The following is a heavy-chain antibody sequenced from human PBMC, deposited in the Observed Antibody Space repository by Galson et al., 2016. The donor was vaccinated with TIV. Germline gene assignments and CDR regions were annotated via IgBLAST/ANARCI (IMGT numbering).Heavy chain of an antibody. Sequence: SLRLSCAASGLSVSINYMTWVRQAPGKGLEWVSVISDGGNTYYPDSVKGRFTISRDNSKNTLYLQMNSQRVEDTAVHYCARDRIVDATDYYYYYGMDVWGQGTAVTVSS. CDR2: ISDGGNT. J-gene: IGHJ6*02. D-gene: IGHD1-26*01. CDR3: ARDRIVDATDYYYYYGMDV. V-gene: IGHV3-66*02. CDR1: GLSVSINY.